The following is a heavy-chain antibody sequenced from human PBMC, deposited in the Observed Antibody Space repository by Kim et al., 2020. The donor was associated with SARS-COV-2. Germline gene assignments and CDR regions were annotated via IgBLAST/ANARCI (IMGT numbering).Heavy chain of an antibody. CDR3: VRGRVVAAAPTYFDF. Sequence: ASVKVSCQTSGYNFSTYYIHWVRQAPGQGLEWMGNIHPSGGSTNYTQKFQGRVTITRDTSTSTVFMEVSSLTPEDTAIYYCVRGRVVAAAPTYFDFWGQGTLVTVSS. V-gene: IGHV1-46*03. D-gene: IGHD2-15*01. CDR1: GYNFSTYY. J-gene: IGHJ4*02. CDR2: IHPSGGST.